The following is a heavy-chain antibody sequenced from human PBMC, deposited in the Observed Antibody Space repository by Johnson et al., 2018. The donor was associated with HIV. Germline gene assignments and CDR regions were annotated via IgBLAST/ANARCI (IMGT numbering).Heavy chain of an antibody. CDR3: AKDRWVGVGDAFDI. Sequence: QMLLVESGGGVAQPGGSLRLSCVASGFTFSSYGMHWVRQAPGKGLELVAFIRNDGSKKYYADSVKGRSTISSDTSKNTLYLRMNSLRTEDTAVYYCAKDRWVGVGDAFDIWGQGTMVTVSS. D-gene: IGHD2-15*01. V-gene: IGHV3-30*02. CDR1: GFTFSSYG. CDR2: IRNDGSKK. J-gene: IGHJ3*02.